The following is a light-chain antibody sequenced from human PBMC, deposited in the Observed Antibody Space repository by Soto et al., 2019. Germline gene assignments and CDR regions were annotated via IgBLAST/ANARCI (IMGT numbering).Light chain of an antibody. V-gene: IGLV2-14*03. Sequence: QSVLTQPASVSGSPGQWITISCTGTSSDIGAYNFVSWYQQHPGKAPKLMLYDVNIRPSGVSNRFSGSKSGNTASLTISGLQAEDEADYYCTSWTTSTTMRFGGGTKLTVL. CDR1: SSDIGAYNF. J-gene: IGLJ2*01. CDR2: DVN. CDR3: TSWTTSTTMR.